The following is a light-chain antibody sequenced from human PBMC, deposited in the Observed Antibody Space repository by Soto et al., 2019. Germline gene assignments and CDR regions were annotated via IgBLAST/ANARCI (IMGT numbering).Light chain of an antibody. CDR1: QSISWY. V-gene: IGKV1-39*01. Sequence: DIQMTQSPSSLSASVGDRVTITCRASQSISWYLNWYQQKPGKAPKLLIYAASSLQSGVTSRFSGGGSGTDFTLTISSLQPEDFATYYCQQSYSTPQNTFGQGTKLEIK. CDR2: AAS. CDR3: QQSYSTPQNT. J-gene: IGKJ2*01.